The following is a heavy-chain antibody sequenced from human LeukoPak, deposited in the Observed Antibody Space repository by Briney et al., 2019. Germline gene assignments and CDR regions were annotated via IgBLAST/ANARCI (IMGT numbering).Heavy chain of an antibody. CDR3: AKGAIAVAGIYFDY. V-gene: IGHV3-21*04. Sequence: GGSLRLSCAASGFTFSSYSMNWVRQAPGKGLEWVSAISGDSRYIYYADSVRGRFTISRDNAENSLYLQMNSLRAEDTALYYCAKGAIAVAGIYFDYWGQGTLVTVSS. D-gene: IGHD6-19*01. CDR1: GFTFSSYS. J-gene: IGHJ4*02. CDR2: ISGDSRYI.